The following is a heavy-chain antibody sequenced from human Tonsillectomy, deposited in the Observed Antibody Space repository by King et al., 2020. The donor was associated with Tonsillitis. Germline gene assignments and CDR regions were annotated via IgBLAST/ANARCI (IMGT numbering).Heavy chain of an antibody. V-gene: IGHV3-23*04. CDR2: ISGGGGCI. Sequence: VQLVESGGGLVQPGGSLRLSCAASGFIFSSYAMSWVRQAPGKGLEWVSGISGGGGCIYYADSGEGRFFISRDNSKNTLCLEMNSLRAEDTAVYYCSREGGYGDSYYFDYWGQGTLVTVSS. J-gene: IGHJ4*02. D-gene: IGHD4-17*01. CDR3: SREGGYGDSYYFDY. CDR1: GFIFSSYA.